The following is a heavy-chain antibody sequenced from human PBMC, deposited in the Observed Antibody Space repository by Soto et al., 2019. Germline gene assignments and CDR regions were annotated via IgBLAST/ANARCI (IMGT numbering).Heavy chain of an antibody. D-gene: IGHD1-26*01. Sequence: GGSLRLSCAASGFTFSSYWMHWVRQVSGKGLVWVSRIYSDGSSTSYADSVKGRFTISRDNAKNTLYLQMNSLRAEDTAVYYCARAMSSGSYFDYWGQGTLDTVSS. V-gene: IGHV3-74*01. CDR2: IYSDGSST. J-gene: IGHJ4*02. CDR3: ARAMSSGSYFDY. CDR1: GFTFSSYW.